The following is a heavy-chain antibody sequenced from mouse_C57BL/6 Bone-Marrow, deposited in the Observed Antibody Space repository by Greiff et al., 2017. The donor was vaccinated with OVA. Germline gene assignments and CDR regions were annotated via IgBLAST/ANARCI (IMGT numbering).Heavy chain of an antibody. V-gene: IGHV5-17*01. J-gene: IGHJ1*03. CDR2: ISSGSSTI. CDR3: ARSHYYGSSYWYFDV. CDR1: GFTFSDYG. Sequence: VMLVESGGGLVKPGGSLKLSCAASGFTFSDYGMHWVRQAPEKGLEWVAYISSGSSTIYYADTVKGRFTISRDNAKNTLFLQMTSLRSEDTAMYYCARSHYYGSSYWYFDVWGTGTTVTVSS. D-gene: IGHD1-1*01.